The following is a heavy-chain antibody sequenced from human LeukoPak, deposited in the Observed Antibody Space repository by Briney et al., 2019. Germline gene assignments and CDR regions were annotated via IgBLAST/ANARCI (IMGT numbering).Heavy chain of an antibody. V-gene: IGHV4-34*01. CDR2: INQGGST. Sequence: SETLSLTCPVYGGSFSGYYWSWIRQPPGRGVEWIGEINQGGSTNYNPSLKSRVTISVDTSKKQFSLKLSSVTAADTAVYYCARAIRGVMIVYYYYGLDVWGQGTTVTVSS. CDR1: GGSFSGYY. D-gene: IGHD3-10*01. CDR3: ARAIRGVMIVYYYYGLDV. J-gene: IGHJ6*02.